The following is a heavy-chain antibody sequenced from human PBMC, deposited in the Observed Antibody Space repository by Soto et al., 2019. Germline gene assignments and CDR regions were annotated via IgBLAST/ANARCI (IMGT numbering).Heavy chain of an antibody. Sequence: SETLSHTCTFSGASISSSTHYWGWIRQPPGKGLEWIGSMYFSGSTYYNPSLKSRVTISVDTSNNQVSLKLSSVTAADTSVYYCARSMQWLIQSLDHWGQGTLVTVSS. CDR2: MYFSGST. J-gene: IGHJ4*02. V-gene: IGHV4-39*01. CDR1: GASISSSTHY. D-gene: IGHD6-19*01. CDR3: ARSMQWLIQSLDH.